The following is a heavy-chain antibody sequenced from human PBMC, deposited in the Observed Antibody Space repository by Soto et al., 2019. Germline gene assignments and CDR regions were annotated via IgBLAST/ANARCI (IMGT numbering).Heavy chain of an antibody. CDR2: IKQDGSEK. J-gene: IGHJ4*02. CDR1: GFTFSSYW. V-gene: IGHV3-7*05. CDR3: ARGGRGVATPLN. D-gene: IGHD5-12*01. Sequence: GGSLRLSCAASGFTFSSYWMTWVRQAPGKGLEWVANIKQDGSEKYYVDSVKGRFTISRDNAKNSLYLQMNSVRAEDTAVYYCARGGRGVATPLNWGQGTLVTVSS.